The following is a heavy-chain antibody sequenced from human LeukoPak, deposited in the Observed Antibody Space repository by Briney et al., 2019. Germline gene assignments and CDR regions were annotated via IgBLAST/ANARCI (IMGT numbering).Heavy chain of an antibody. CDR3: ASDSSSWPTYFDY. V-gene: IGHV7-4-1*02. CDR1: GYAFTSYA. J-gene: IGHJ4*02. CDR2: INTNTGNP. Sequence: ASVKVSCKASGYAFTSYAMNWVRQAPGQGLEWMGWINTNTGNPTYAQGFTGRSVFSLGTSVSTAYLQISSLKAEDTAVYYCASDSSSWPTYFDYWGQGTLVTVSS. D-gene: IGHD6-13*01.